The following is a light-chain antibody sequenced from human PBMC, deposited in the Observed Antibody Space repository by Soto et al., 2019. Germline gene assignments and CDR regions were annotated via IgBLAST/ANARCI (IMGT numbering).Light chain of an antibody. CDR3: AAWDDSLSGRV. CDR1: SSNIGSNY. Sequence: QPVLTQQPSASGTPGQRVTISCSGSSSNIGSNYVYWYQQLPGTAPNLLIYRHNQRPSGVPDRFSGPKSGTSASLAISGLRSEDEADYYCAAWDDSLSGRVFGGGTKLTVL. CDR2: RHN. J-gene: IGLJ2*01. V-gene: IGLV1-47*01.